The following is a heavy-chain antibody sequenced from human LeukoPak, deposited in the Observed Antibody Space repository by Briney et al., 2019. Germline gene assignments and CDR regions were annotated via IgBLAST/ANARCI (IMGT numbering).Heavy chain of an antibody. V-gene: IGHV4-61*01. CDR2: IYYSGST. J-gene: IGHJ4*02. D-gene: IGHD3-3*01. Sequence: SETLSLTCTVSGGSISSSSYYWSWIRQPPGKGLEWIGYIYYSGSTNYNPSLKSRVTISVDTSKNQFSLKLSSVTAADTAVYYCARGITIFGVVPSHFDYWGQGTLVTVSS. CDR3: ARGITIFGVVPSHFDY. CDR1: GGSISSSSYY.